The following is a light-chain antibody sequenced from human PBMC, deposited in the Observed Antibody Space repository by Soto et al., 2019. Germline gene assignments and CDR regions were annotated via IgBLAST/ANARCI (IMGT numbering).Light chain of an antibody. CDR2: GAS. J-gene: IGKJ4*01. CDR3: QQYGNSPPLT. CDR1: QSVSSH. Sequence: EIVLTQSPGTLSLSPGERATLSCRASQSVSSHLAWYQQRPGQAPRLLIYGASSRATGIPDRFSGSGSGTDFTLTISRLEREDFALYYCQQYGNSPPLTFGGGTKVEIK. V-gene: IGKV3-20*01.